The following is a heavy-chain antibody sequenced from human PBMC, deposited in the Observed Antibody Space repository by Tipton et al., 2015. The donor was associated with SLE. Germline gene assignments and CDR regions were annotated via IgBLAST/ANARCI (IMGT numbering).Heavy chain of an antibody. V-gene: IGHV4-31*03. J-gene: IGHJ4*02. Sequence: TLSLTCTVSSGLVSSGAYYWSWIRQHPGKGLEWIGYVFSSGTTYYNPSLKGRLSLSLDTSQNQLSLKLSSVTSADTAVYYCARYFYDSSGVCLFDFWGQGTLVTVSS. CDR3: ARYFYDSSGVCLFDF. D-gene: IGHD3-22*01. CDR1: SGLVSSGAYY. CDR2: VFSSGTT.